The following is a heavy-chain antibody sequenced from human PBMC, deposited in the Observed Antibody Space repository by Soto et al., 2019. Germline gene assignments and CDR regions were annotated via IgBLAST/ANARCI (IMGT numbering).Heavy chain of an antibody. CDR2: ISSGGTTT. Sequence: GSLRLSCAASGXTFSTHSMSWVRQAPGKGLELVSSISSGGTTTFYAASVDCRFTISICKSKNTLYLQMNSLRADDTAVYFLAKEGGSIGGWFGRKFDSWGQGTQGTVSS. J-gene: IGHJ4*02. V-gene: IGHV3-23*01. CDR3: AKEGGSIGGWFGRKFDS. CDR1: GXTFSTHS. D-gene: IGHD3-16*01.